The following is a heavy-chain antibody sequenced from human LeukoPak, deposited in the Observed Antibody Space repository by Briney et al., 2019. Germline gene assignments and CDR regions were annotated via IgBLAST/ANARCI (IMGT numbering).Heavy chain of an antibody. V-gene: IGHV4-38-2*02. J-gene: IGHJ3*02. CDR3: ASGRGIAVAGNGFDI. Sequence: SETLSLTCTVSGFSISSGYYWGWIRQPPGQGLEWIGNIYHSGSTYYNPSLKSRVTISLDTSKNHFSLRLSSVTAADTAFYYCASGRGIAVAGNGFDIWGQGTMVTVSS. CDR2: IYHSGST. D-gene: IGHD6-19*01. CDR1: GFSISSGYY.